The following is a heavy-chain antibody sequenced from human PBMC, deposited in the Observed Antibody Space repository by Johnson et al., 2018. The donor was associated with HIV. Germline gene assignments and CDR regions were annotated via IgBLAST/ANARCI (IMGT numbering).Heavy chain of an antibody. CDR3: ASGQNAFDI. D-gene: IGHD5-12*01. CDR2: IRYDGSNK. CDR1: GFTFSSYG. Sequence: QVQLVESGGGVVQPGGSLRLSCAASGFTFSSYGMHWVRQAPGKGLEWVAFIRYDGSNKYYADAVKGRFTISRDNSKNTLYLQINSLRAEDTAVYYCASGQNAFDIWGQGTMVTVSS. J-gene: IGHJ3*02. V-gene: IGHV3-30*02.